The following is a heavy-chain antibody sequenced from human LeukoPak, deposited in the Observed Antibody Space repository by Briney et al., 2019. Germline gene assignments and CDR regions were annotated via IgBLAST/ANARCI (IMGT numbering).Heavy chain of an antibody. CDR1: GGSFSGYY. D-gene: IGHD5-18*01. CDR2: INHSGST. Sequence: SETLSLTCAVYGGSFSGYYWSWIRQPPGKGLEWIGEINHSGSTNYNPSLKSRVTISADTSKNQFSLKLSSVTAADTAVYYCARGVSGYSYGYDYWGQGTLVTVSS. V-gene: IGHV4-34*01. J-gene: IGHJ4*02. CDR3: ARGVSGYSYGYDY.